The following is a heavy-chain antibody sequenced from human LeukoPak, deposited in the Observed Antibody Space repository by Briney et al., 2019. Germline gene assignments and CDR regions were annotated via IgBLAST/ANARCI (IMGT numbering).Heavy chain of an antibody. CDR1: GFTFSSYA. CDR3: AVQLWLGYFDY. D-gene: IGHD5-18*01. Sequence: GGSLRLSCAASGFTFSSYAMHWVRQAPGKGLEWVAVISYDGSNKYYADSVKGRFIISRDNSKNTLYLQMNSPRAEDTAVYYCAVQLWLGYFDYWGQGTLVTVSS. J-gene: IGHJ4*02. CDR2: ISYDGSNK. V-gene: IGHV3-30-3*01.